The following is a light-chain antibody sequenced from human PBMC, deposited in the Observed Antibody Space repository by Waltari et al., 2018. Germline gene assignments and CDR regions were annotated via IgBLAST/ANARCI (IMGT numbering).Light chain of an antibody. V-gene: IGKV1-5*03. CDR1: QSISTL. J-gene: IGKJ2*03. CDR2: KTF. CDR3: QQYSSSSMFS. Sequence: DIQMTKSPSTLSASVGDRVTITCRASQSISTLLAWFQQKPGNPPKLLIYKTFNLERGVPSRFSGSGSGTEFTLTITSLQPGDFATYYCQQYSSSSMFSFGQGTKLEIK.